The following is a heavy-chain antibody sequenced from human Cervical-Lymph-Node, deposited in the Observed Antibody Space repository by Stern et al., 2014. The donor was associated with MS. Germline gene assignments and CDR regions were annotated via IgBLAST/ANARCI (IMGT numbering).Heavy chain of an antibody. CDR2: IYSGGST. CDR3: ARHPIDAFDI. Sequence: EVQLVESGGGLVQPGGSLRLYWAASGFTVSSNYMSWVRQAPGKGLEGVSVIYSGGSTYYADSVKGRFTISRDNSKNTLYLQMNSLRAEDTAVYYCARHPIDAFDIWGQGTMVTVSS. CDR1: GFTVSSNY. V-gene: IGHV3-66*02. J-gene: IGHJ3*02.